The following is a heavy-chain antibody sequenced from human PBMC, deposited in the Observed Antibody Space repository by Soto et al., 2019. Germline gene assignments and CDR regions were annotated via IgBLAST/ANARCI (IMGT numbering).Heavy chain of an antibody. CDR1: GGTSSNFV. J-gene: IGHJ6*02. V-gene: IGHV1-69*06. Sequence: QMRRVQSGAEVKNSGSSVKVSCKASGGTSSNFVITWVRQVPGQGLEWLGGILPMFGAVKYAQKVHDRLTITADRSTSTASMELGSLRAEDTAVYYCARPKRSGYDRGDSYYHTMDVWGHGTTVTVS. D-gene: IGHD3-3*01. CDR3: ARPKRSGYDRGDSYYHTMDV. CDR2: ILPMFGAV.